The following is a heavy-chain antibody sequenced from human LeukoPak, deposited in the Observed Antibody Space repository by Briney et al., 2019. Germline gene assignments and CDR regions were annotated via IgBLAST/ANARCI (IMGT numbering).Heavy chain of an antibody. D-gene: IGHD3-22*01. CDR3: ARVYYYDSSGYYGHNWFDP. J-gene: IGHJ5*02. CDR1: GYXFTSYG. Sequence: ASVKVSCKASGYXFTSYGISWVRQAPGQGLEWMGWISAYNGNTNYAQKLQGRVTMTTDTSTSTAYMELRSLRSDDTAVYYCARVYYYDSSGYYGHNWFDPWGQGTLVTVSS. CDR2: ISAYNGNT. V-gene: IGHV1-18*01.